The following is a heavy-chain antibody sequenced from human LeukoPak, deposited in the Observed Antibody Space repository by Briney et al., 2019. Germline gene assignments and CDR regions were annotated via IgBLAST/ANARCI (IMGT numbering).Heavy chain of an antibody. Sequence: SETLSLTCTISGTSITSGSYFWSWIRQPAGNELEWLGLIYSSGRTNYNPSLKSRVTFSVDTSKNQFSLKLRSVTAADTAVYYCARAREFYSDSNAYEVWGQGTRVTVSS. CDR2: IYSSGRT. D-gene: IGHD3-22*01. CDR3: ARAREFYSDSNAYEV. J-gene: IGHJ3*01. V-gene: IGHV4-61*02. CDR1: GTSITSGSYF.